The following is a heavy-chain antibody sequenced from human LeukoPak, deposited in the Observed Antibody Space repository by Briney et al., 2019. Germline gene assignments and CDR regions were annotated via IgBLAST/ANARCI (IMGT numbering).Heavy chain of an antibody. J-gene: IGHJ4*02. D-gene: IGHD5-24*01. CDR1: GGSISSSTYY. Sequence: SETLSLTCTVSGGSISSSTYYWGWIRQPPGKGLEWIGGIYYSGSTYYNPSLKSRVTISVDTSKSQFSLKMISVTAADTAVYYCARHRDARVLDYWGQGTLVTVSS. V-gene: IGHV4-39*01. CDR3: ARHRDARVLDY. CDR2: IYYSGST.